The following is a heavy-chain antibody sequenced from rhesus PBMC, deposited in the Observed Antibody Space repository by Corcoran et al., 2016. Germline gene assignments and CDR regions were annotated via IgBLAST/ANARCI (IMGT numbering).Heavy chain of an antibody. J-gene: IGHJ6*01. CDR1: GGSFSSYW. CDR3: ARYYSNALDS. CDR2: IRGNSGNT. Sequence: QVQLQESGPGLVKPSETLSLTCAVSGGSFSSYWWSWIRQPPGKGLEWNGEIRGNSGNTHYHPSLKSRVTISKDASKNQFSLKLSSVTAADTAVYYCARYYSNALDSWGQGVVVTVSS. V-gene: IGHV4-80*01. D-gene: IGHD4-23*01.